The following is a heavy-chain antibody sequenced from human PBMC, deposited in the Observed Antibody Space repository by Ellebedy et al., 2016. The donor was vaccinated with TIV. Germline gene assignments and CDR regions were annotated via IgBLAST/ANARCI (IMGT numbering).Heavy chain of an antibody. V-gene: IGHV3-30*18. CDR1: GFTFSSFG. CDR3: AEDRQSGNIDY. Sequence: GESLKISCAASGFTFSSFGMHWVRQAPGKGLEWVSVISYDGGTKYYADSVKGRFTISRDNSKNTLYLQMNSLRAEDTAEYYCAEDRQSGNIDYWGQGTLVTVSS. D-gene: IGHD1-26*01. J-gene: IGHJ4*02. CDR2: ISYDGGTK.